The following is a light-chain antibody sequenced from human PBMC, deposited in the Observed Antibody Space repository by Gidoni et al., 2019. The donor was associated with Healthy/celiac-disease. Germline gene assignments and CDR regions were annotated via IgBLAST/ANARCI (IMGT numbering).Light chain of an antibody. CDR2: AAS. Sequence: IKMTQSPSSLSASVGDRVTITCRASQSISSYLNWYQQKPGKAPKLLIYAASSLQSGVPSRFSGRGSGTEFTLTISSLQTEDFATYYCQQSYSTPPTFGQGTKLEIK. CDR3: QQSYSTPPT. V-gene: IGKV1-39*01. J-gene: IGKJ2*01. CDR1: QSISSY.